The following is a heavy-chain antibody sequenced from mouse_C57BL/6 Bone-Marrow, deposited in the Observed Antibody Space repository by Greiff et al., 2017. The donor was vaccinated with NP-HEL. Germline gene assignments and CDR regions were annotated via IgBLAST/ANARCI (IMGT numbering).Heavy chain of an antibody. J-gene: IGHJ2*01. CDR2: INPSSGYT. V-gene: IGHV1-7*01. D-gene: IGHD1-1*01. CDR3: AIYYYCFDY. CDR1: GFPFTSYW. Sequence: QVQLQQSGAELANPVASVQLSCPASGFPFTSYWLHWVHQSPGQGLEWIGYINPSSGYTKYNQKFKAKATLTADKSSSTSYMQLSSLTYGDSAVYYCAIYYYCFDYWGQGTTLTVSS.